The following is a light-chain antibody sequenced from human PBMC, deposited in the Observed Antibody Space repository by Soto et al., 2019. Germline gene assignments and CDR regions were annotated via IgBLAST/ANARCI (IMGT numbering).Light chain of an antibody. CDR2: KAS. J-gene: IGKJ1*01. V-gene: IGKV2-30*01. CDR1: QSLVYSDGNAY. Sequence: DVVMTQSPLSLPVTLGQPASISCRSSQSLVYSDGNAYLSWFQQRPGQSPRRLIYKASNRDSGVPGRFSGSGSGTDFTLQINRVEAEDVGIYYCMQGTHWPPTFGRGTRVEI. CDR3: MQGTHWPPT.